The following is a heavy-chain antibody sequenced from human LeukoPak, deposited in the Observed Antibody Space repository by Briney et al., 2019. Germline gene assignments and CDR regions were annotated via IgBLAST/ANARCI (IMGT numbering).Heavy chain of an antibody. CDR2: ISYDGSNK. V-gene: IGHV3-30*04. CDR1: GFTFSSYA. J-gene: IGHJ4*02. D-gene: IGHD6-19*01. Sequence: GGSLRLSCAASGFTFSSYAMHWVRQAPGKGLEWVAVISYDGSNKYYADSAKGRFTISRDNSKNTLYLQMNSLRAEDTAVYYCARVAVAGHFDYWGQGTLVTVSS. CDR3: ARVAVAGHFDY.